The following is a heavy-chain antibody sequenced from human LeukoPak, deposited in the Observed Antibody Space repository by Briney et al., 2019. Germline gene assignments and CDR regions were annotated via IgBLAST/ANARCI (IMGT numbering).Heavy chain of an antibody. CDR1: GFTFSNYW. J-gene: IGHJ4*02. V-gene: IGHV3-7*01. Sequence: GGSLRLSCAASGFTFSNYWMNWVRQAPGKGPEWVANIKQDGSEQYFVDSVKGRFTISRDNAKSSLYLQMNSLRAEDTAVYYCASLDVGYCSSTSCYRDYWGQGTLVTVSS. CDR3: ASLDVGYCSSTSCYRDY. CDR2: IKQDGSEQ. D-gene: IGHD2-2*01.